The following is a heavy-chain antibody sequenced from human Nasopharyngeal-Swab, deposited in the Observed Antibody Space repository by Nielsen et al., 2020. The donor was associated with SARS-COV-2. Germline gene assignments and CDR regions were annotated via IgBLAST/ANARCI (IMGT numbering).Heavy chain of an antibody. CDR3: ARGYHSSSLDY. CDR2: IYYSGST. Sequence: SETLSLTCTVSGGSISSYYWRWIRQPPGKGLEWIGYIYYSGSTNYNPSLKSRVTISVDTSKNQFSLKLSSVTAADTAVYYCARGYHSSSLDYWGQGTLVTVSS. D-gene: IGHD6-13*01. V-gene: IGHV4-59*13. CDR1: GGSISSYY. J-gene: IGHJ4*02.